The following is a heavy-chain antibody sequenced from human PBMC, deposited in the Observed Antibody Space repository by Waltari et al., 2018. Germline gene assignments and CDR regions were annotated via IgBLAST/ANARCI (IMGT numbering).Heavy chain of an antibody. CDR2: ISDDGSNK. J-gene: IGHJ4*02. CDR1: GFTFSSYA. D-gene: IGHD4-17*01. CDR3: ARAGGLRYYFDY. V-gene: IGHV3-30-3*01. Sequence: QVQLVESGGGVVQPGRSLRLSCAASGFTFSSYAMHWVRQAPGKGLEWVAVISDDGSNKYYADSVKGRFTISRDNSKNTLYLQMNSLRAEDTAVYYCARAGGLRYYFDYWGQGTLVTVSS.